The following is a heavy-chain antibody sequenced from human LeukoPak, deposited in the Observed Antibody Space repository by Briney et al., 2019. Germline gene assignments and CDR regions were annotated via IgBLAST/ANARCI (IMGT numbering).Heavy chain of an antibody. V-gene: IGHV4-59*01. CDR1: GVSISSYY. CDR3: ATASLSSSWYEFDY. D-gene: IGHD6-13*01. CDR2: IYYSGST. J-gene: IGHJ4*02. Sequence: PSETLSLTCTVSGVSISSYYWSWIRQPPGKGLEWIGYIYYSGSTNYNPSPKSRVTISVDTSKNQFSLKLSSVTAADTAVYYCATASLSSSWYEFDYWGQGTLVTVSS.